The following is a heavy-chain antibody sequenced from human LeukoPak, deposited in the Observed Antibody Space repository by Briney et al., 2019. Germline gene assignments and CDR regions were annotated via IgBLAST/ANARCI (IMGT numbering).Heavy chain of an antibody. CDR1: GGSISRSGYY. V-gene: IGHV4-39*01. J-gene: IGHJ4*02. D-gene: IGHD6-19*01. Sequence: SETLSLTCTVSGGSISRSGYYWAWIRQPPGKGLEWIASSDYSGSKTYNPSLKSRVTVSVDTSKNQFFLKLTSVTAADTAVYYCARHSSGSGGAFQYWGQGTPVTVSS. CDR3: ARHSSGSGGAFQY. CDR2: SDYSGSK.